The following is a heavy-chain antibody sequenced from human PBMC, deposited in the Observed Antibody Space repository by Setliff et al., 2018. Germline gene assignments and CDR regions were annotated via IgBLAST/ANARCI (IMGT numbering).Heavy chain of an antibody. CDR3: ARHVVTMVRAHFDY. V-gene: IGHV4-38-2*01. J-gene: IGHJ4*02. D-gene: IGHD3-10*01. CDR2: IYHSGST. Sequence: PSETLSLTCAVSGYFISSGYYWGWIRQPPGKGLEWIGSIYHSGSTYYNPSLKSRVTLSVDTSKNQFSLKLNSVTAADTAVYYCARHVVTMVRAHFDYWGQGTRVTVSS. CDR1: GYFISSGYY.